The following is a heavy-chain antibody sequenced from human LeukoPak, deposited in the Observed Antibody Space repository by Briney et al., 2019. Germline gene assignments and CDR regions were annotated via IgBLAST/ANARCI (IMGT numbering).Heavy chain of an antibody. CDR1: GFTVSSSY. Sequence: PGGSLRLSCAASGFTVSSSYMSWVRQAPGKGLEWVSVIYSGGSTYYADSVKGRFTISRHNSKNTLYLQMNSLRAEDTAVYYCARVFRSGWYYFDYWGQGTLVTVSS. V-gene: IGHV3-53*04. CDR3: ARVFRSGWYYFDY. CDR2: IYSGGST. D-gene: IGHD6-19*01. J-gene: IGHJ4*02.